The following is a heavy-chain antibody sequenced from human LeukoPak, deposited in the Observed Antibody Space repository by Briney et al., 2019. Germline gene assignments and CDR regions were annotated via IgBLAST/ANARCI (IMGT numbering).Heavy chain of an antibody. Sequence: SETLSLTCTVSGGSISSYYWSWIRQPPGKGLEWIGYIYYSGSTNYNPSLKSRVTISVDTSKNQFSLKLSSVTAADTAVYYCARDTPGGFHHWGQGTLVTVSS. CDR3: ARDTPGGFHH. CDR1: GGSISSYY. J-gene: IGHJ1*01. V-gene: IGHV4-59*01. D-gene: IGHD1-14*01. CDR2: IYYSGST.